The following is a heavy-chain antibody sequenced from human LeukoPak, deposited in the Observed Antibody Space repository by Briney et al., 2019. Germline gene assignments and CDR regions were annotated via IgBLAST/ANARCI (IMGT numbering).Heavy chain of an antibody. V-gene: IGHV3-33*06. CDR2: IWYDGSNK. Sequence: PGGSLRLSCAASGFTFSSYGMHWVRQAPGKGLEWVAVIWYDGSNKYYADSVKGRFTISRDNSKNTLYLQMNSLRAEDTAVYYCAKLASQRWLPHWGQGTLVTVSS. D-gene: IGHD3-22*01. CDR1: GFTFSSYG. J-gene: IGHJ4*02. CDR3: AKLASQRWLPH.